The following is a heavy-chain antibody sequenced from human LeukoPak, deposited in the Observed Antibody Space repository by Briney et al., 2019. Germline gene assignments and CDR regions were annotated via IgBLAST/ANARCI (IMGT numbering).Heavy chain of an antibody. CDR3: ARAPLVVVPAAHNWFDP. CDR2: IIPIFGTA. J-gene: IGHJ5*02. Sequence: ASVKVSCKASGGTFSSYAISWVRQAPGQGLEWMGRIIPIFGTANYAQEFQGRVTITTDESTSTAYMELSSLRSEDTAVYYCARAPLVVVPAAHNWFDPWGQGTLVTVSS. D-gene: IGHD2-2*01. CDR1: GGTFSSYA. V-gene: IGHV1-69*05.